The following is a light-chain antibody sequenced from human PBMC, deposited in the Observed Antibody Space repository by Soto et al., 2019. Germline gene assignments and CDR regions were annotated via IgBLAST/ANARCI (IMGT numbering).Light chain of an antibody. CDR3: QSYDSPKEV. J-gene: IGLJ3*02. CDR2: EDD. Sequence: NFMLTQPHCVSESPGKTVTISCTRSSGRVASNYVQWYQQRPGSAPTTVIFEDDQRPSGVPDRFSGSIDSSSNSAFLTISGLKTEDEADYYCQSYDSPKEVFGGGTKLTVL. V-gene: IGLV6-57*04. CDR1: SGRVASNY.